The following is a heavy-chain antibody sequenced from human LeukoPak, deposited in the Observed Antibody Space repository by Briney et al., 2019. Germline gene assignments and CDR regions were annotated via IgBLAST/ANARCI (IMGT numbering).Heavy chain of an antibody. D-gene: IGHD3-3*01. CDR1: GGSISSYY. CDR3: ALSMYYDFWSGKATDY. J-gene: IGHJ4*02. V-gene: IGHV4-34*01. Sequence: PSETLSLTCTVSGGSISSYYWNWIRQPPGKGLEWIGEINHSGSTNYNPSLKSRVTISVDTSKNQFSLKLSSVIAADTAVYYCALSMYYDFWSGKATDYWGQGTLVTVSS. CDR2: INHSGST.